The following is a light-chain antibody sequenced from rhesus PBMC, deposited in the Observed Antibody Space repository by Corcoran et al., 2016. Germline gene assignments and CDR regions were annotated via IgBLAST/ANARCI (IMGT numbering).Light chain of an antibody. CDR1: QNIYSN. V-gene: IGKV1S8*01. J-gene: IGKJ2*01. CDR2: AAS. CDR3: QHYYHSPYS. Sequence: DIQMTQSPSALSASVGDRVTISCRASQNIYSNLAWYQQKPGKGPKLLMYAASSLQTGIPSRFSGSGSGTVFTLTISSLQPEDSAAYYCQHYYHSPYSFGQGTKVEIK.